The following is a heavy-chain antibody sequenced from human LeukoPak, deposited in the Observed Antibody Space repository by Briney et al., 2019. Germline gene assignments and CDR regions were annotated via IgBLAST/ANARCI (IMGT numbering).Heavy chain of an antibody. CDR3: ARHTFLGSGSSAVDY. D-gene: IGHD3-10*01. Sequence: GESLKISCQASGYIFTDYWIGWVRQMPRKGLEWMAIIFCDGSKTIYSPSFQGQVTISADKSISTAYLQWSSLKASDTAMYYCARHTFLGSGSSAVDYWGQGTLVTVSS. CDR2: IFCDGSKT. V-gene: IGHV5-51*01. CDR1: GYIFTDYW. J-gene: IGHJ4*02.